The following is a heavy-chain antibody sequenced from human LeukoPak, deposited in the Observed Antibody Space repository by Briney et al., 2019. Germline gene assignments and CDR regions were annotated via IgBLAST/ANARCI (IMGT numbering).Heavy chain of an antibody. Sequence: GGSLRLSCAASGFTFSDYYMNWVRQAPGKGLEWVSYISSTSSTIYYADSVKGRFTISRDTAKNSLYLQMNSLRAEDTAVYSCARGDYGDYWNYYYMDVWGKGTTVTVSS. CDR3: ARGDYGDYWNYYYMDV. V-gene: IGHV3-48*01. CDR2: ISSTSSTI. J-gene: IGHJ6*03. CDR1: GFTFSDYY. D-gene: IGHD4-17*01.